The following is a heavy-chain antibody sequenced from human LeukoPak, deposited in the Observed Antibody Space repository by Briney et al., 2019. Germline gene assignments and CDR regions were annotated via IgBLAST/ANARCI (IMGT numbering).Heavy chain of an antibody. J-gene: IGHJ4*02. CDR2: INHSGST. V-gene: IGHV4-34*01. D-gene: IGHD3-22*01. CDR1: GGSFSGYY. CDR3: ARLGYYDSSGSPFFDY. Sequence: SETLSHTCAVYGGSFSGYYWSWIRQPPGKGLEWIGEINHSGSTNYNPSLKSRVTISVDTSKNQFSLKLSSVTAADTAVYYCARLGYYDSSGSPFFDYWGQGTLVTVSS.